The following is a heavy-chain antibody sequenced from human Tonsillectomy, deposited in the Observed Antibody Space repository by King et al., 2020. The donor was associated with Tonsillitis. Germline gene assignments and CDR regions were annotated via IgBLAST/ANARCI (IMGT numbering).Heavy chain of an antibody. Sequence: VQLVESGAEVKKPGESLRISCKGSGYSFTSYWISWVRQMPGKGLELMGRIDPSDSYTNYSPSFQCHVTISTYNSISTAYLQWSSLKASDTAMYYCARLDTPSFYYYNYMDVWGKGTTVTVSS. V-gene: IGHV5-10-1*03. D-gene: IGHD5-18*01. CDR3: ARLDTPSFYYYNYMDV. CDR2: IDPSDSYT. CDR1: GYSFTSYW. J-gene: IGHJ6*03.